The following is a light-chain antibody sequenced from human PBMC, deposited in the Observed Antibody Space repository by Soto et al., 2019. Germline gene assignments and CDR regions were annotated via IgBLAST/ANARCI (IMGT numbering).Light chain of an antibody. Sequence: ERVMTQSPATLSVSPGERVTLSCRASQSVKSNLAWYQQKPGQAPRLLLYGASTRATGIPARFSGSGSGTEFTLTISSLQSEDFAVYYCQQYDDWITFGQGTRLEIK. CDR1: QSVKSN. V-gene: IGKV3-15*01. CDR2: GAS. J-gene: IGKJ5*01. CDR3: QQYDDWIT.